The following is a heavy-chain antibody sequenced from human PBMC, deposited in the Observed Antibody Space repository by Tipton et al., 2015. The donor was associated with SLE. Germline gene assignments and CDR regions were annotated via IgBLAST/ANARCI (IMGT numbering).Heavy chain of an antibody. CDR1: GYTFTSYG. CDR3: AIGSLLLWFGELPDY. CDR2: ISPYNGNT. Sequence: QSGAEVKKPGASVKVPCKASGYTFTSYGISWVRQAPGQGLEWMGWISPYNGNTNYAQKLQGRVTMTTDTSTSTAYMELRGLRSDDTAVYYCAIGSLLLWFGELPDYWGQGTLVTVSS. J-gene: IGHJ4*02. V-gene: IGHV1-18*01. D-gene: IGHD3-10*01.